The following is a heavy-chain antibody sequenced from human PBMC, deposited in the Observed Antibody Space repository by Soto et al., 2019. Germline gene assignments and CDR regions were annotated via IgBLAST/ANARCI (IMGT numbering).Heavy chain of an antibody. Sequence: GGSLRISCAASGFTLCSYEMNWVRQAPGKTLEWVSYISSAGDSSYYADSVKSRFTISRDNAKNSLYLQMNSLRVEDTAVYYCARVYCSTTTCHVQAFDSWGQGTLVTVSS. CDR3: ARVYCSTTTCHVQAFDS. J-gene: IGHJ4*02. CDR1: GFTLCSYE. CDR2: ISSAGDSS. D-gene: IGHD2-2*01. V-gene: IGHV3-48*03.